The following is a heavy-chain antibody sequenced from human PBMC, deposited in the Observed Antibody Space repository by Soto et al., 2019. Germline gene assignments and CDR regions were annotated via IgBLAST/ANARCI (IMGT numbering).Heavy chain of an antibody. Sequence: QITLKESGPTLVKPTQTLTLTCTFSGFSLTTDRVGVGWIRQPPGEALEWLAVIYWDDSKTYRPSLESRLTITKDTPKHQAALTMTTMDSLDTATYYCAHAYGGRSLYWGQGTLVTVSS. D-gene: IGHD1-26*01. CDR1: GFSLTTDRVG. J-gene: IGHJ4*02. CDR3: AHAYGGRSLY. CDR2: IYWDDSK. V-gene: IGHV2-5*02.